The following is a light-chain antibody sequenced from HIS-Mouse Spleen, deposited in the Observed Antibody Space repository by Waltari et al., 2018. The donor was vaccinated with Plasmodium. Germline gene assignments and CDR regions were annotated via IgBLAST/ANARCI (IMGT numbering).Light chain of an antibody. CDR3: QQYDNLPPLFT. J-gene: IGKJ3*01. V-gene: IGKV1-33*01. Sequence: DIQMTQSPSSLSASVGDRVTITCQASQDISNYLNWYQQKPGKAPKRLIYDASNLETGVPSRFSGSGSGTDFTFTISSLQPEDIATYYCQQYDNLPPLFTFGPRTKVDIK. CDR2: DAS. CDR1: QDISNY.